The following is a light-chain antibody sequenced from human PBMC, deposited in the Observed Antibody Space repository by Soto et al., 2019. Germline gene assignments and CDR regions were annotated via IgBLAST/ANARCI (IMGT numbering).Light chain of an antibody. V-gene: IGKV3-11*01. CDR3: HQRQSWPRT. CDR2: LAS. J-gene: IGKJ1*01. Sequence: EIVLTQSPATLSSFPGDRVTLSCRASQAVNTRLDWYQHRPGQAPRLLIYLASNRAAGVPARFIGSGSGTDFTLTISDVEHEDFAVYYCHQRQSWPRTFGQGTTVDI. CDR1: QAVNTR.